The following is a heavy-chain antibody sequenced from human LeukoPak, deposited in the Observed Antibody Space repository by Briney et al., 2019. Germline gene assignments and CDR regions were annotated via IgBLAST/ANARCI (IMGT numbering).Heavy chain of an antibody. Sequence: SETLSLTCTVSGGSISTYYWSWIRQPPGKGLEWIGSRNNRGSTFYNPSLMSRVTISVDTSKNQFSLRLSSVTAADTAVYYCARRLMNFGEPYFDYWGQGTLVTVSS. CDR1: GGSISTYY. D-gene: IGHD3-10*01. J-gene: IGHJ4*02. V-gene: IGHV4-59*05. CDR2: RNNRGST. CDR3: ARRLMNFGEPYFDY.